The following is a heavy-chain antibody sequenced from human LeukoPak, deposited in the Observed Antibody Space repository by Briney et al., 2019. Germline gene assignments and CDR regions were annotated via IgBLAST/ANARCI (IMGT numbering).Heavy chain of an antibody. CDR3: ARSEYYYGSGSYYPFDY. V-gene: IGHV1-18*01. Sequence: ASVKVSCKASGYTFTSYGISWVRQAPGQGLEWMGWISAYNGNTNYAQKLQGRVTMTTDTSTSTACMELRSLGSDDTAVYYCARSEYYYGSGSYYPFDYWGQGTLVTVSS. CDR2: ISAYNGNT. D-gene: IGHD3-10*01. J-gene: IGHJ4*02. CDR1: GYTFTSYG.